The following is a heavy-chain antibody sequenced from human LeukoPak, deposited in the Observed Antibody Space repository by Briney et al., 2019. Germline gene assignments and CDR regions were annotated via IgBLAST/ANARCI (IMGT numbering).Heavy chain of an antibody. CDR2: INHSGST. CDR1: GGSFSGYY. D-gene: IGHD4-23*01. Sequence: PSETLSLTCAVYGGSFSGYYWSWIRQPPGKGLEWIGEINHSGSTNYNPSLKSRVTISVDTSKNQFSLKLSSVTAADTAVYYCARGRRVTPRPSAFDIWGQRTMVTVSS. V-gene: IGHV4-34*01. J-gene: IGHJ3*02. CDR3: ARGRRVTPRPSAFDI.